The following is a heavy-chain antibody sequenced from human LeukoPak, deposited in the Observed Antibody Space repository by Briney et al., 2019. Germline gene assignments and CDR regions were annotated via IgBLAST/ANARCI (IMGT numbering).Heavy chain of an antibody. Sequence: GGSLRLSCAASGFTFSDYYMCWIRQAPGKGLEWVSCLSRSGSSIYYADSVQGRFTISRDNSKNSLYLQMNSLRAEDTAVYYCARDLTGYYDSSGFDYWGQGTLVTVSS. CDR3: ARDLTGYYDSSGFDY. J-gene: IGHJ4*02. D-gene: IGHD3-22*01. CDR2: LSRSGSSI. CDR1: GFTFSDYY. V-gene: IGHV3-11*01.